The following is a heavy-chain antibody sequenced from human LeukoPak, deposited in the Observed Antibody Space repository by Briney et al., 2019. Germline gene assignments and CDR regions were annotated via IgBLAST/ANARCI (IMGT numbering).Heavy chain of an antibody. CDR1: GFTFSNYW. CDR3: AKDPYSSDPYNWFDP. V-gene: IGHV3-7*01. D-gene: IGHD3-22*01. J-gene: IGHJ5*02. Sequence: GGSLRLSCAASGFTFSNYWMNWVRQAPGKGLEWVANIKQDRSEKYYVDSVKGRFTISRDNGKNSLYLQMNSLRAEDTAVYYCAKDPYSSDPYNWFDPWGRGTLVTVSS. CDR2: IKQDRSEK.